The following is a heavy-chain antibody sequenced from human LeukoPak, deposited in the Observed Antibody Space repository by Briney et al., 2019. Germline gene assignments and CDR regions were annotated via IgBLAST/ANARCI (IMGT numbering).Heavy chain of an antibody. V-gene: IGHV1-69*13. D-gene: IGHD4-11*01. J-gene: IGHJ6*03. CDR1: GGTFSSYA. CDR3: ARDGVDYSYYYYMDV. Sequence: GASVKVSCKASGGTFSSYAISWVRQAPGQGLERMGGIIPIFGTANYAQKFQGRVTITADESTSTAYMVLSSLRSEDTAVYYCARDGVDYSYYYYMDVWGKGTTVTVSS. CDR2: IIPIFGTA.